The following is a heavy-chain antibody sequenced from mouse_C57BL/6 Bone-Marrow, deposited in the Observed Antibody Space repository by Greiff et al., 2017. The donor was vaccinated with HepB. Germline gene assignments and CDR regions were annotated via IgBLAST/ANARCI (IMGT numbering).Heavy chain of an antibody. CDR1: GFTFSSYT. J-gene: IGHJ3*01. Sequence: EVLLVESGAGLVKPGGSLKLSCAASGFTFSSYTMSWVRQTPEKRLEWVAYISSGGDYIYYADTVKGRFTISRDKARNTLYLQMSSLKSEDTAMYYCTLRRFAYWVQGNLVTVSA. CDR2: ISSGGDYI. CDR3: TLRRFAY. D-gene: IGHD1-2*01. V-gene: IGHV5-9-1*02.